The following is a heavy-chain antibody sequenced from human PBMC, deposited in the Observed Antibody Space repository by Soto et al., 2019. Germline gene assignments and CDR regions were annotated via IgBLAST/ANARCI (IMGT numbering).Heavy chain of an antibody. D-gene: IGHD2-21*02. CDR1: GASISSSNYY. J-gene: IGHJ6*02. Sequence: SETLSLTCTVSGASISSSNYYWGWIRQPPGKGLEWIGTIYYSGGTYYSPSLKSRVTIFPDTSKNHFSLRLTSVTAADTAFYSCASLCRGDRYSHNGMDVWGQGPTVTVSS. CDR3: ASLCRGDRYSHNGMDV. V-gene: IGHV4-39*02. CDR2: IYYSGGT.